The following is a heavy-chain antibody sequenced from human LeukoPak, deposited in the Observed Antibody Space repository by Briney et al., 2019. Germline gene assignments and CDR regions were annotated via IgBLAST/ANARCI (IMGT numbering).Heavy chain of an antibody. CDR3: ARGEIGYSYGYGN. V-gene: IGHV1-69*04. J-gene: IGHJ4*02. CDR2: IIPIFGIA. Sequence: ASVKVSCKASGGTFSSYAISWVRQAPGQGLEWMGRIIPIFGIANYAQKFQGRVTITADKSTSTAYMELSSLRAEDTAVYYCARGEIGYSYGYGNWGQGTLVTVSS. D-gene: IGHD5-18*01. CDR1: GGTFSSYA.